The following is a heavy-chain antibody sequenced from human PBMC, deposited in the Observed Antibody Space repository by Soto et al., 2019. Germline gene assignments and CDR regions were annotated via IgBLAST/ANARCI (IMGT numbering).Heavy chain of an antibody. J-gene: IGHJ4*02. CDR3: ARGYYDSSGYLRFDY. V-gene: IGHV1-3*01. CDR2: INAGNGNT. D-gene: IGHD3-22*01. CDR1: GYTFTSYA. Sequence: QVQLVQSGAEVKKPGASVKVSCKASGYTFTSYAMHWVRQAPGQRLEWMGWINAGNGNTKYSQKCQGRVTITRDTSASTAYMELSSLRSEDTAVYYCARGYYDSSGYLRFDYWGQGTLVTVS.